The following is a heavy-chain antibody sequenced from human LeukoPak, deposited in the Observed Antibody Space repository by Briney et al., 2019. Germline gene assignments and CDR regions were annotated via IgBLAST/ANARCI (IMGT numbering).Heavy chain of an antibody. J-gene: IGHJ4*02. CDR3: AKDTSIGKYCTNGVCSPFDY. D-gene: IGHD2-8*01. CDR1: GFTFSSYA. Sequence: GGSLRLSCACCGFTFSSYAMSGVRQARGQGLEGGSVISDSGDYTSYADSVRGRFPISRDTSRNTLSLQMISLRPEDTAVYYCAKDTSIGKYCTNGVCSPFDYWGQGTLVTVSS. CDR2: ISDSGDYT. V-gene: IGHV3-23*01.